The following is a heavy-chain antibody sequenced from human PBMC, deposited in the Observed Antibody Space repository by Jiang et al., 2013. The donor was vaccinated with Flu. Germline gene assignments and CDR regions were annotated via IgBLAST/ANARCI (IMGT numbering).Heavy chain of an antibody. CDR3: TREDSSSWYVHYYYYMDV. V-gene: IGHV3-49*05. J-gene: IGHJ6*03. CDR1: GFTFGDYA. Sequence: VQLLESGGGLVKPGRSLRLSCTASGFTFGDYAMSWFRQAPGKGLEWVGFIRSKAYGGTTEYAASVKGRFTISRDDSKSIAYLQMNSLKTEDTAVYYCTREDSSSWYVHYYYYMDVWGKGTTVTVSS. CDR2: IRSKAYGGTT. D-gene: IGHD6-13*01.